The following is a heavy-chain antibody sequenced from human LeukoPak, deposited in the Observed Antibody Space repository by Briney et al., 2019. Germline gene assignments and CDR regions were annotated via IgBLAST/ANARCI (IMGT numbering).Heavy chain of an antibody. Sequence: GGSLRLSCAASGFTFSSYGMHWVRQAPGKGLEWVSAISGSGGSTYYADSVKGRFTISRDNSKNTLYLQMNSLRAEDTAVYYCAKGNWISTLLPYYFDYWGQGTLVTVSS. V-gene: IGHV3-23*01. CDR3: AKGNWISTLLPYYFDY. CDR2: ISGSGGST. D-gene: IGHD1-1*01. CDR1: GFTFSSYG. J-gene: IGHJ4*02.